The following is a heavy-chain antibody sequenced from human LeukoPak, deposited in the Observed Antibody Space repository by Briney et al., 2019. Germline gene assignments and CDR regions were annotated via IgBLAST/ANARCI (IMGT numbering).Heavy chain of an antibody. J-gene: IGHJ4*02. CDR1: GYNFTNYW. Sequence: GESLKISCQDSGYNFTNYWIGWVRQMPGKGLEWMGIIYAGDSDTRYSPSFQGQVTISADKSISTAYLHWSSLKASDTAMYYCALHFDVWGSYRLWGQGTPVTVSS. CDR3: ALHFDVWGSYRL. CDR2: IYAGDSDT. D-gene: IGHD3-16*02. V-gene: IGHV5-51*01.